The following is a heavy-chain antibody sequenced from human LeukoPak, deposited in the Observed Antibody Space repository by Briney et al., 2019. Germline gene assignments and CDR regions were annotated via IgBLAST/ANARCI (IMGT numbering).Heavy chain of an antibody. J-gene: IGHJ4*02. CDR3: ASVPALSHRSFDY. V-gene: IGHV4-59*01. CDR1: GGSISSYY. Sequence: PSETLSLTCTVSGGSISSYYWSWIRQPPGKGLEWIGYIYYSGSTNYNPSLKSRVTISVDTSKNQFSLKLSSVTAADTAIYYCASVPALSHRSFDYWGQGTLVTVSS. D-gene: IGHD2-2*01. CDR2: IYYSGST.